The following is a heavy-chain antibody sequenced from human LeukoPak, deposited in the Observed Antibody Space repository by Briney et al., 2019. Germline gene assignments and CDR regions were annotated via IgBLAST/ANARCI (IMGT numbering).Heavy chain of an antibody. Sequence: PSETLSLTCAVYGGSFSGYYWSWIRQPPGKGLEWIGEINHSGSTNYNPSLKSRVTISVDTSKNQFSLKLRSVTAADTAVYYCARAAKRCSSTSCYNYYYYGMDVWGQGTTVTVSS. CDR1: GGSFSGYY. CDR2: INHSGST. V-gene: IGHV4-34*01. D-gene: IGHD2-2*02. CDR3: ARAAKRCSSTSCYNYYYYGMDV. J-gene: IGHJ6*02.